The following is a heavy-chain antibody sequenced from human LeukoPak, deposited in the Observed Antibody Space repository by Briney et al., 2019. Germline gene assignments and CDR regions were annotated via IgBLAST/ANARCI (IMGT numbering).Heavy chain of an antibody. V-gene: IGHV4-39*01. D-gene: IGHD5-24*01. CDR3: ARLTSFRDGYNPPLGY. Sequence: SETLSLTCTVSGGSISSSSYYWGWIRQPPGKGLEWIGSIYYSGSTYYNPSLKSRVTISVDTSKNQFSLKLSSVTAADTAVYYCARLTSFRDGYNPPLGYWGQGTLVTVSS. CDR1: GGSISSSSYY. J-gene: IGHJ4*02. CDR2: IYYSGST.